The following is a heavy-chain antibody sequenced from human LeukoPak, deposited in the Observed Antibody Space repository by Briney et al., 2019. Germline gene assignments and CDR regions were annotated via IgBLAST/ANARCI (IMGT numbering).Heavy chain of an antibody. CDR2: INPLSGGT. D-gene: IGHD3-22*01. CDR1: GNTFSAFY. Sequence: GASVTVSCKASGNTFSAFYMNWVRQVPGQGLEWMGWINPLSGGTKYPQNFQGRVTMTRDTSISTAYMELNSLTSDDTAVYYCAADPQRAYYDSSGEDAFDVWGQGTLVIVSA. V-gene: IGHV1-2*02. CDR3: AADPQRAYYDSSGEDAFDV. J-gene: IGHJ3*01.